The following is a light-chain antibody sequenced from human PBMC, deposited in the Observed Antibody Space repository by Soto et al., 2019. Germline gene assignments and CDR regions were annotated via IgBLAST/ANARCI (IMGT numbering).Light chain of an antibody. CDR3: CSFVGTSPYG. Sequence: QSALTQPASVSGSPGQSITISCTGSSSDIGGYILVSWYQQHPGKAPKLMLYEVSKRPSGVSNRFSGSKSGNTASLTNSGLQAEDEADYYCCSFVGTSPYGFGSGTKVTVL. V-gene: IGLV2-23*02. J-gene: IGLJ1*01. CDR1: SSDIGGYIL. CDR2: EVS.